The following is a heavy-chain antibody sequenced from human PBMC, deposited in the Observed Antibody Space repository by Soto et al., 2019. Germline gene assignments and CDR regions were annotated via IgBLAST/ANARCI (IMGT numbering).Heavy chain of an antibody. Sequence: QVQLQESGPGLVKPSETLSLTCTVSGGSITNYYCSWFRQPPGKGLEWIGYIQYNGYSAYNLSLKRRVTMSRDMSKTQFSLMLESVTATDTAVYYCARRGFGSLHGLVDVWGQGTTVIVSS. D-gene: IGHD3-10*01. V-gene: IGHV4-59*08. J-gene: IGHJ6*02. CDR2: IQYNGYS. CDR1: GGSITNYY. CDR3: ARRGFGSLHGLVDV.